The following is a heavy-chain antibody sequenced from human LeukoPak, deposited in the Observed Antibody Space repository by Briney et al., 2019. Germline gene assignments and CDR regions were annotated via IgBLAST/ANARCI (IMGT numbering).Heavy chain of an antibody. CDR3: ARDIPCSGSYPAAFDI. Sequence: SVKVFCKASGGTFSSYAISWVRQVPGQGLEWMGRIIPIFGTANYAQKFQGRVTITTDESTSTAYMELSSLRSEDTAVYYCARDIPCSGSYPAAFDIWGQGTMVTVSS. J-gene: IGHJ3*02. CDR1: GGTFSSYA. CDR2: IIPIFGTA. D-gene: IGHD1-26*01. V-gene: IGHV1-69*05.